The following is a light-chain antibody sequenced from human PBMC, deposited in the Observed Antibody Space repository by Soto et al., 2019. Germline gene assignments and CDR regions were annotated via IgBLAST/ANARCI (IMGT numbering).Light chain of an antibody. CDR3: QHYNNWTLT. J-gene: IGKJ4*01. CDR1: EDVRSH. Sequence: EIVLTQSPGIRSESPGGRVIVSCRASEDVRSHVAWYPQRPGQAPRLLINGASTRETGIPARFSGSGSGTEFTLTISSLQSEDYAVYYCQHYNNWTLTFGGGTQVDIK. V-gene: IGKV3-15*01. CDR2: GAS.